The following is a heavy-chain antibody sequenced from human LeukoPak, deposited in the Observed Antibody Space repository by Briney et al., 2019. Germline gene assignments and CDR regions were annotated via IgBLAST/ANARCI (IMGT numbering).Heavy chain of an antibody. D-gene: IGHD1-26*01. J-gene: IGHJ3*02. CDR2: INPSGGST. Sequence: ASVKVSCKASGYTFTSYYMHWVRQAPGQGLEWMGIINPSGGSTGYAQKFQGRVTMTRDTSTSTVYMELSSLRSEDTAVYYCARDRSGGSHPDAFDIWGQGTMVTVSS. CDR3: ARDRSGGSHPDAFDI. V-gene: IGHV1-46*01. CDR1: GYTFTSYY.